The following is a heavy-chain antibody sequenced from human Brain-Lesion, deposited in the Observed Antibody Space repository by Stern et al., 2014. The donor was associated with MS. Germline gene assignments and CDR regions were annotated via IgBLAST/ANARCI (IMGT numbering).Heavy chain of an antibody. V-gene: IGHV4-39*02. CDR3: ARGAGVFDS. D-gene: IGHD6-19*01. CDR2: IFYTGST. CDR1: GGSIGRSSYY. Sequence: QVQLQESGPGLVKPSETLSLTCTVSGGSIGRSSYYWGWIRQPPGKGLEWIGNIFYTGSTFYDPSLKSRVTISVDPSNNHFSLSLNSVTAADTAVYYCARGAGVFDSWGQGTLVTVSP. J-gene: IGHJ4*02.